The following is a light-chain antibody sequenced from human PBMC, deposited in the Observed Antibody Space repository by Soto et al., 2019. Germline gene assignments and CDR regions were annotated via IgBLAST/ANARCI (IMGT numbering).Light chain of an antibody. CDR1: ISNVGSYNL. J-gene: IGLJ3*02. V-gene: IGLV2-23*02. Sequence: QSALTQPASVSGSPGQSITISCTGTISNVGSYNLVSWYQQHPGKAPKLIIYEVNKRPSGVSNRFSGSKSGNTASLTISGLQTEDEAHYYCYSYEGGRVFGGGTKLTVL. CDR2: EVN. CDR3: YSYEGGRV.